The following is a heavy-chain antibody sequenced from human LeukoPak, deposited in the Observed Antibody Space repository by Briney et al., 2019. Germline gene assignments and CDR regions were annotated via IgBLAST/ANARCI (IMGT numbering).Heavy chain of an antibody. J-gene: IGHJ4*02. Sequence: SETLSLTCIVSGASISNYYWSWIRQTPEKGLEWMGHIHTSGGSSYSPPLKSRLTMSIDTSRNQLSLKLTSVTAADTALYFCATLGSYHDFWGQGALVTVSS. V-gene: IGHV4-4*09. CDR2: IHTSGGS. D-gene: IGHD1-26*01. CDR1: GASISNYY. CDR3: ATLGSYHDF.